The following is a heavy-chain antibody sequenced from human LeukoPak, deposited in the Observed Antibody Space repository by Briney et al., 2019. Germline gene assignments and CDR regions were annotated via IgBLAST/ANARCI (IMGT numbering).Heavy chain of an antibody. J-gene: IGHJ3*02. CDR2: IYPGDSDT. Sequence: GESLKISCKGSGYSFTSYWIGWVRQMPGKGLEWMGIIYPGDSDTRYSPSFQGQVTISADKSISTAYLQWSSLKASDTAMYYCARHLFRGVIPNDAFDIWGQGTMVTVSS. CDR3: ARHLFRGVIPNDAFDI. CDR1: GYSFTSYW. V-gene: IGHV5-51*01. D-gene: IGHD3-10*01.